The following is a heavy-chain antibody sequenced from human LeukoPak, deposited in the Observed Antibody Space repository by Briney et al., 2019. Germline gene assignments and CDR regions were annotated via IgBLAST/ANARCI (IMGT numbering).Heavy chain of an antibody. CDR1: GDSIRIYY. J-gene: IGHJ5*02. Sequence: SETLSLTCTVSGDSIRIYYWSRIRQTAGKGLEWIGHIYTSGSTTYNPSLKSRVTMSLDTSKNQFSLKLSSVTAADTAVYYCARLPSRGLDYFDPWGQGTLVTVSS. D-gene: IGHD3/OR15-3a*01. V-gene: IGHV4-4*07. CDR3: ARLPSRGLDYFDP. CDR2: IYTSGST.